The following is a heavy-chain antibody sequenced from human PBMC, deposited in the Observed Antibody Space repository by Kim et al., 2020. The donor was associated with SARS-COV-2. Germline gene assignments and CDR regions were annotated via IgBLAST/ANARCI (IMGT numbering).Heavy chain of an antibody. CDR2: IYYSGST. V-gene: IGHV4-59*01. Sequence: SETLSLTCTVSGGSISSYYWSWIRQPPGKGLEWIGYIYYSGSTNYNPSLKSRVTISVDTSKNQFSLKLSSVTAADTAVYYCARTRVGSDYWGQGTLVTVSS. CDR1: GGSISSYY. D-gene: IGHD1-26*01. CDR3: ARTRVGSDY. J-gene: IGHJ4*02.